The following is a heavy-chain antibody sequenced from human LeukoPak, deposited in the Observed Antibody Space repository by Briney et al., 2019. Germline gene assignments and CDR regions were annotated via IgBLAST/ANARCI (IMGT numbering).Heavy chain of an antibody. D-gene: IGHD6-13*01. CDR2: ISGSGGST. J-gene: IGHJ5*02. CDR1: GFTFSSYA. CDR3: AKKASSWSPRFDP. V-gene: IGHV3-23*01. Sequence: GGSLRLSCAASGFTFSSYAMSWVRQAPGKGLEWVSAISGSGGSTYYADSVRGRFSTSRDNSENILYLQLNSLGAEDTAVYHCAKKASSWSPRFDPWGQGTLVTVSS.